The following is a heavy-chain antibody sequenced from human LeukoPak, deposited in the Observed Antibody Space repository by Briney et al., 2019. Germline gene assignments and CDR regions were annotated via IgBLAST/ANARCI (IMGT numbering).Heavy chain of an antibody. CDR2: ISWNSGSI. CDR1: GFTFDDYA. CDR3: ALWFGELSGLDY. Sequence: GGSLRLSCAASGFTFDDYAMHWVRQAPGKGLEWVSGISWNSGSIGYADSVKGRFTISRDNAKNSLYLQMNSLRAEDPALYYCALWFGELSGLDYWGQGTLVTVSS. D-gene: IGHD3-10*01. V-gene: IGHV3-9*01. J-gene: IGHJ4*02.